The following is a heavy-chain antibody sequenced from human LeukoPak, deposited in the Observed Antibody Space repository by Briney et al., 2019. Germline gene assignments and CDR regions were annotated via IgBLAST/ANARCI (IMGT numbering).Heavy chain of an antibody. Sequence: GGSLRLSCAASGFTFSSYSMHWVRQAPGKGLEYVLAISSSGGSTYYAISVKGRFTISRDNSKNTLYLQMGSLRAEDMAVYYCARTYCSSTSCLVDYWGQGTLVTVSS. CDR1: GFTFSSYS. CDR2: ISSSGGST. V-gene: IGHV3-64*01. J-gene: IGHJ4*02. D-gene: IGHD2-2*01. CDR3: ARTYCSSTSCLVDY.